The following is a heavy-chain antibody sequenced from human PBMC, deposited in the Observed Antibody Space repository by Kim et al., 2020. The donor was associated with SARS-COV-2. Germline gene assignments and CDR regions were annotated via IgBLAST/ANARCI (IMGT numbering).Heavy chain of an antibody. V-gene: IGHV4-31*03. J-gene: IGHJ6*02. D-gene: IGHD3-10*01. Sequence: SETLSLTCTVSGDSINSGGYYWTWIRQHPGKGLEWIGYIYYSGSTDYNPSLRSRVTISVDTSKKQFSLTLSSVTAADTAVYYCARDTGFGELPYYYYGLDVWGQGTTVTVSS. CDR2: IYYSGST. CDR1: GDSINSGGYY. CDR3: ARDTGFGELPYYYYGLDV.